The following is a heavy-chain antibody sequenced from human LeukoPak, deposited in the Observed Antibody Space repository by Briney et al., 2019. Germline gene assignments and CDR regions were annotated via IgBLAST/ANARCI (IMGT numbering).Heavy chain of an antibody. CDR3: ARERGAYYDILTGSAVSIYYFEY. V-gene: IGHV4-4*07. CDR2: IYTSGST. CDR1: SGSISTYY. J-gene: IGHJ4*02. D-gene: IGHD3-9*01. Sequence: PSETLTLTCTVSSGSISTYYWSWIRQPAGKGLEWIGHIYTSGSTNYNPSLKSRVTISVDKSKNQFSLNLSSVTAADTAVYYCARERGAYYDILTGSAVSIYYFEYWGQGTLVTVSS.